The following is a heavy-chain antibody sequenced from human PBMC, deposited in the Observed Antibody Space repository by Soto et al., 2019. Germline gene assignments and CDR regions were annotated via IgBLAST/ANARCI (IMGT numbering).Heavy chain of an antibody. CDR3: AADKGYSYGYGSY. CDR1: GFTFTSSA. CDR2: IVVGSGST. J-gene: IGHJ4*02. D-gene: IGHD5-18*01. V-gene: IGHV1-58*01. Sequence: GASVKVSFKASGFTFTSSAVQWVRQARGQRLEWIGWIVVGSGSTDYAQKFQERVTLTRDMSTSTAYMELSSLRSEETAVYYCAADKGYSYGYGSYWGQGTLVTVS.